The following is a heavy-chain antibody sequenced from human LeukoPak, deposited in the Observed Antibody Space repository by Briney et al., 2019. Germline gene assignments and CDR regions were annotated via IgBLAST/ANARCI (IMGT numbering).Heavy chain of an antibody. CDR3: ARGYGSSGNEKIFDY. Sequence: GWSLTLSCAASGFTFSSYWMHWVRQAPGKGLVWVSRIESDGSTTSYADSVKGRFTISRDNAKNTLYLQMNSLRAEDTAVYYCARGYGSSGNEKIFDYWGQGTLVTVSS. CDR2: IESDGSTT. V-gene: IGHV3-74*01. CDR1: GFTFSSYW. D-gene: IGHD6-19*01. J-gene: IGHJ4*02.